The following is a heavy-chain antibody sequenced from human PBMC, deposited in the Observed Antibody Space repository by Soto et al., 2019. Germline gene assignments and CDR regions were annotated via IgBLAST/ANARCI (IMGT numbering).Heavy chain of an antibody. J-gene: IGHJ5*02. CDR1: GYTFTSYG. CDR2: ISAYNGNT. D-gene: IGHD4-4*01. V-gene: IGHV1-18*01. CDR3: ARGLANDYRNNWFDP. Sequence: ASVKVSCKASGYTFTSYGISWVRQAPGQGLEWMGWISAYNGNTNYAQKLQGRVTMTTDTSTSTAYMELRSLRSDDTAVYYCARGLANDYRNNWFDPWGQGTLVTVSS.